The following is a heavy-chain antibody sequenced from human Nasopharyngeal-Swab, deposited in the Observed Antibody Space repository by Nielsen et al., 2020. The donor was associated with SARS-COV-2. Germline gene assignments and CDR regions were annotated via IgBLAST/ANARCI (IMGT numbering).Heavy chain of an antibody. J-gene: IGHJ4*02. Sequence: GGSLRLSCAASGFTFSSYSMNWARQAPGKGLEWVSYISSSSSTIYYADSVKGRFTISRDNAKNSLYLQMNSLRAEDTAVYYCARDGSGYYLDYWGQGTLVTVSS. CDR3: ARDGSGYYLDY. D-gene: IGHD3-3*01. CDR2: ISSSSSTI. V-gene: IGHV3-48*01. CDR1: GFTFSSYS.